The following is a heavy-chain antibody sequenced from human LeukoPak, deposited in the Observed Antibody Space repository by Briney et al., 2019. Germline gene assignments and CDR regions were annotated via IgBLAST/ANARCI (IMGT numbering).Heavy chain of an antibody. CDR2: ITATGVST. CDR3: SVTTNLPFDY. V-gene: IGHV3-23*01. CDR1: GFTFNSNA. D-gene: IGHD4-17*01. Sequence: GGSLRLSCAASGFTFNSNAMSWVRQAPAKGLEWVSAITATGVSTFYADSVKGRFTISRDNSKNTLYLQMNSLRADDTAVYYCSVTTNLPFDYWGQGTLVTVSS. J-gene: IGHJ4*02.